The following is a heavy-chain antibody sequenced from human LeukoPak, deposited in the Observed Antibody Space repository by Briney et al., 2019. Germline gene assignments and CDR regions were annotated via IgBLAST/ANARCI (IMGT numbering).Heavy chain of an antibody. J-gene: IGHJ4*02. Sequence: PSETLSLTCTVSGGSISRYYWGWIRQPPGKGLEWIGSIYYSGSTYYNPSLKSRVTISVDTSKNQFSLKLSSVTAADTAVYYCVYYDSSGYDYWGQGTLVTVSS. D-gene: IGHD3-22*01. CDR1: GGSISRYY. CDR3: VYYDSSGYDY. V-gene: IGHV4-39*07. CDR2: IYYSGST.